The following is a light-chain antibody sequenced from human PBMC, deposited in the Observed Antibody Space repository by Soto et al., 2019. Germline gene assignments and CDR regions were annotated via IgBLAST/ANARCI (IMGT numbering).Light chain of an antibody. J-gene: IGLJ2*01. V-gene: IGLV2-14*03. CDR3: SSYTSYSTLV. CDR2: DVR. CDR1: SSDVGAYNY. Sequence: QSALTQPASVSGSPGQSITISCTGTSSDVGAYNYVSWYQQHPGKAPKLMIYDVRNRPSGVSNRFSGSKSGNTASLTISGLQAEDEADYYCSSYTSYSTLVFGGGTKVTVL.